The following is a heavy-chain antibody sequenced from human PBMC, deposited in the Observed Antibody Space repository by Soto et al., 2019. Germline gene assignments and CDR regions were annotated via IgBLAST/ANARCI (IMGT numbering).Heavy chain of an antibody. V-gene: IGHV1-2*04. D-gene: IGHD4-17*01. Sequence: ASVKVSCKASGYTFTGYYMHWVRQAPGQGPEWMGWINPNSGGTNYAQKFQGWVTMTRDTSISTAYMELSRLRSDDTAVYYCAVYGDYRINYFDYWGQGTLVTVSS. CDR3: AVYGDYRINYFDY. CDR1: GYTFTGYY. J-gene: IGHJ4*02. CDR2: INPNSGGT.